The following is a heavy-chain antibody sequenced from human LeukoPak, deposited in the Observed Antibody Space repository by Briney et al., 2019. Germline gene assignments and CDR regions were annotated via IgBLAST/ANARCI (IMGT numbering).Heavy chain of an antibody. Sequence: SVKVSCKASGGTFSSYAISWVRQAPGQGLEWMGGIIPIFGTANYAQKFRGRVTITADESTSTAYMELSSLRSEDTAVYYCARTRIAAAGTTLLLYWGQGTLVTVSS. V-gene: IGHV1-69*13. J-gene: IGHJ4*02. D-gene: IGHD6-13*01. CDR3: ARTRIAAAGTTLLLY. CDR2: IIPIFGTA. CDR1: GGTFSSYA.